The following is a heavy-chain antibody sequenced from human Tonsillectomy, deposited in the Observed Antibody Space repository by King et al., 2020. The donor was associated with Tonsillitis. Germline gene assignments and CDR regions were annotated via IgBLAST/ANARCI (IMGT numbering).Heavy chain of an antibody. Sequence: VQLVESGGGVVQPGRSLRLSCAASGFTFSSYGMHWVRQAPGKGLEWVAVISYDGSNKYYADSVKGRFTISRDNSKNTLYLQMNSLRAEDTAVYYCARYWSSSWPFDSWGQGTLVTVSS. CDR1: GFTFSSYG. CDR3: ARYWSSSWPFDS. CDR2: ISYDGSNK. D-gene: IGHD6-13*01. V-gene: IGHV3-30*03. J-gene: IGHJ4*02.